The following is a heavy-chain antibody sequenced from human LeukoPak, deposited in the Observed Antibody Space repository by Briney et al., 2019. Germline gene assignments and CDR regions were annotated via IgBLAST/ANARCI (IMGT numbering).Heavy chain of an antibody. CDR2: IYYSGST. Sequence: SETLSLTCTVSGGSISSYYWSWIRQPPGKGLEWIGYIYYSGSTNYNPSLKSRVTISVDTSKNQFSLKLSSVTAADTAVYYCARRSVVTAINFDAFDIWGQGAMVTVSS. CDR3: ARRSVVTAINFDAFDI. J-gene: IGHJ3*02. D-gene: IGHD2-21*02. V-gene: IGHV4-59*08. CDR1: GGSISSYY.